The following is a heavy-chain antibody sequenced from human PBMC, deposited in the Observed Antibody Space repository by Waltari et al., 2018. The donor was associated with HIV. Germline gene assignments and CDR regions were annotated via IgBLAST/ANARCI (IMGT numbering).Heavy chain of an antibody. CDR1: GLTFKNAW. J-gene: IGHJ4*02. CDR2: IKSKSDGGAT. CDR3: STLEMGATRNY. V-gene: IGHV3-15*05. Sequence: QLLESGGGLVKPGGSLRLSCEVSGLTFKNAWLSWVRQAPGKGLQWLGHIKSKSDGGATEYAAPVNGRFTISTDDFNSTLFLTMNSLKIEDTAVYYCSTLEMGATRNYWGQGTLVTVSS. D-gene: IGHD1-26*01.